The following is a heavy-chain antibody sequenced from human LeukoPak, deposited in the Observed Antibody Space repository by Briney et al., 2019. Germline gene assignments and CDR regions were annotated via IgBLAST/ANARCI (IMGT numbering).Heavy chain of an antibody. D-gene: IGHD3-10*01. CDR3: ARDRSPAPGRTYGRGHFDY. CDR2: INPHSGGT. V-gene: IGHV1-2*02. Sequence: ASVKVSCKASGYTFTAYYMHWVRQAPGQGLEWMGWINPHSGGTNYAQNFQGRVTMTRDTSISTAYTELSSLRSDDTAVYYCARDRSPAPGRTYGRGHFDYWGQGTLVTVSS. J-gene: IGHJ4*02. CDR1: GYTFTAYY.